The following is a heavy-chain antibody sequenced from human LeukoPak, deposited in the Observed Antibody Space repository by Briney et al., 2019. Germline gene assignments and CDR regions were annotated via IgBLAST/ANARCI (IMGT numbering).Heavy chain of an antibody. J-gene: IGHJ4*02. CDR2: ISYGGSNK. CDR1: GFSFSDYG. CDR3: ASSFDY. Sequence: GGSLRLSCGASGFSFSDYGMHWVRQAPGKGLEWVAVISYGGSNKYYADSVKGRFTISRDNAKNSLYLQMNSLRAEDTAVYYCASSFDYWGQGTLVTVSS. V-gene: IGHV3-30*12.